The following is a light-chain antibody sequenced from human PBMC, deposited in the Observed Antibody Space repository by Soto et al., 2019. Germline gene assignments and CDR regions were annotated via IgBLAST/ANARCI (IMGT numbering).Light chain of an antibody. CDR2: DAS. V-gene: IGKV3-20*01. J-gene: IGKJ4*01. Sequence: EIVLTQSPGTLSLSPGERATLSCRASQSVTTYLAWYQQKPGQAPRLLIHDASRRATGIPDRFSGSGSGTAFTLTISRLEPEDFAVYFCQLYGTSLTFGGGTKVEMK. CDR3: QLYGTSLT. CDR1: QSVTTY.